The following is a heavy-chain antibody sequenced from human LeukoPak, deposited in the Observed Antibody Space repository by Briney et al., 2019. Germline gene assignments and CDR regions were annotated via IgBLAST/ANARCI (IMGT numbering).Heavy chain of an antibody. J-gene: IGHJ4*02. Sequence: SETLSPTCTASGGTFSSSSINWVRIRQPPGKGLEWIGSIYYSGSTYYNPSLKSRVTISVDTSKNQLSLKLSSVTAADTAVYYCSSQRIAAAEDYWGQGTLVTVSS. CDR3: SSQRIAAAEDY. D-gene: IGHD6-13*01. V-gene: IGHV4-39*01. CDR1: GGTFSSSSIN. CDR2: IYYSGST.